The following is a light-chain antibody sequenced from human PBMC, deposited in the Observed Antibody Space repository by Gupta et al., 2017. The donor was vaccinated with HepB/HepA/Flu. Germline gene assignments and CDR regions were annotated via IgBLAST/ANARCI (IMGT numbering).Light chain of an antibody. CDR2: KIS. V-gene: IGKV2-30*01. CDR1: ESLVNSDGNTY. Sequence: DVVMTQSPLSLPVTLGQPASISCRSSESLVNSDGNTYLTWFQQRPGQSPRRLIYKISNRDAGVPDRFSGSGSGTNFTLKISRGEAEDVGSYYCMQGAHWRGFTFGHGTKVDMK. J-gene: IGKJ3*01. CDR3: MQGAHWRGFT.